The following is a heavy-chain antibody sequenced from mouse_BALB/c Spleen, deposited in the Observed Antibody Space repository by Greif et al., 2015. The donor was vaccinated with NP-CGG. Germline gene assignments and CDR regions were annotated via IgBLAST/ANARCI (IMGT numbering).Heavy chain of an antibody. CDR1: GYTFTSYD. J-gene: IGHJ1*01. CDR3: ARGYGPTAWYFDV. Sequence: SGPELVKPGALVKISCKASGYTFTSYDINWVKQRPGQGLEWIGWIYPGDGSTKYNEKFKGKATLTADKSSSTAYVQLSSLTSENSAVYLCARGYGPTAWYFDVWGAGTTVTVSS. CDR2: IYPGDGST. V-gene: IGHV1S33*01. D-gene: IGHD2-10*01.